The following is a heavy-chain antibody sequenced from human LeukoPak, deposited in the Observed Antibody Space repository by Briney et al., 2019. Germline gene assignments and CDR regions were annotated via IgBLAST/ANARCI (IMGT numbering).Heavy chain of an antibody. D-gene: IGHD2-21*02. J-gene: IGHJ4*02. Sequence: SETLSLTCTVSGGSISSYYWSWIRQPPGKGLEWIGYIYYSGSTNYNPPLKSRVTISVDTSKNQFSLKLSSVTAADTAVYYCARVLPPNYFDYWGQGTLVTVSS. CDR3: ARVLPPNYFDY. CDR2: IYYSGST. V-gene: IGHV4-59*01. CDR1: GGSISSYY.